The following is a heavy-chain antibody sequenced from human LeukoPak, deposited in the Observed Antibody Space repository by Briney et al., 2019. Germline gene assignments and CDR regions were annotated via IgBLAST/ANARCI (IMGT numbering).Heavy chain of an antibody. CDR2: ISRSGSTK. J-gene: IGHJ6*03. V-gene: IGHV3-11*01. CDR1: GFTFSDYN. D-gene: IGHD2-15*01. Sequence: SGGSLRLSCAASGFTFSDYNMRWIRQAPGKGLEWVSSISRSGSTKYYADSVKGRFTISRDNAKNSLFLQMNSLRAEDTAVYYCARVLRYCSGGNCYSGGLGYMDVWGKGTTVTISS. CDR3: ARVLRYCSGGNCYSGGLGYMDV.